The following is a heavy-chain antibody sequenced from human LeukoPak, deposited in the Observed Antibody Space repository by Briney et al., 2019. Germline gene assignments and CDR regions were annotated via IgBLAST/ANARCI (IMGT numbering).Heavy chain of an antibody. Sequence: SETLSLTCAVSGYSISSGYYWSWIRQPPGKGLEWIGSIYHSGSTYYNPSLKSRVTISVDTSKNQFSLKLSSVTAADTAVYYCARDAGAGLDGGGSVDYWGQGTLVTVSS. V-gene: IGHV4-38-2*02. CDR1: GYSISSGYY. CDR2: IYHSGST. CDR3: ARDAGAGLDGGGSVDY. D-gene: IGHD3-16*01. J-gene: IGHJ4*02.